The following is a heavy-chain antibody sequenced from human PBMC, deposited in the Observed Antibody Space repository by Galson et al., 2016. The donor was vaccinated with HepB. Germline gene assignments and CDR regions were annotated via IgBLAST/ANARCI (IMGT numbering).Heavy chain of an antibody. V-gene: IGHV1-24*01. Sequence: SVKVSCKVSGYNFTELSMHWVRQAPGKGLQWMGGFDPEDGEIIYAQKFQGRVTMTEDTSTDTAYMELSSLRSEDTAVYYCAAMLRINDFWNGYYTGIMYYHGMDVWGQGTTVTVSS. CDR1: GYNFTELS. CDR3: AAMLRINDFWNGYYTGIMYYHGMDV. CDR2: FDPEDGEI. J-gene: IGHJ6*02. D-gene: IGHD3-3*01.